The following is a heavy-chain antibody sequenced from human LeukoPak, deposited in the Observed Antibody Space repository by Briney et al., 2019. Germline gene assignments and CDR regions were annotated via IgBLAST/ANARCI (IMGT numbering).Heavy chain of an antibody. Sequence: GGSLRLSCAASGFTFSSYGMHWVRQAPGKGLEWVSDISGSGGSTYYADSVKGRFTISRDNSKNTMYLQMNSLRAEDTAVYYCAKRIQSAMAMGYWGQGTLVTVSS. CDR1: GFTFSSYG. V-gene: IGHV3-23*01. D-gene: IGHD5-18*01. CDR3: AKRIQSAMAMGY. J-gene: IGHJ4*02. CDR2: ISGSGGST.